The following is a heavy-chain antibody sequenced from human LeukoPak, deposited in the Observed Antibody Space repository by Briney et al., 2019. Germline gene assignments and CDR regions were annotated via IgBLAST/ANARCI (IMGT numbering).Heavy chain of an antibody. D-gene: IGHD3-16*01. CDR2: ISGSGGST. CDR1: GFTFSSYA. CDR3: AKDWVSHYYYMDV. V-gene: IGHV3-23*01. Sequence: GGSLRLSCAASGFTFSSYAMSWVRRAPGKGLEWVSAISGSGGSTYYADSVKGRFTISRDNSKNTLYLQMNSLRAEDTAVYYCAKDWVSHYYYMDVWGKGTTVTVSS. J-gene: IGHJ6*03.